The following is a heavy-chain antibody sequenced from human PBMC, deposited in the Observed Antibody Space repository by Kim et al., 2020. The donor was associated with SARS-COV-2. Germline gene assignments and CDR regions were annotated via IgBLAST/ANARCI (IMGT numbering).Heavy chain of an antibody. CDR1: GFTFSSYG. D-gene: IGHD6-13*01. CDR2: IWYDGSNK. Sequence: GGSLRLSCAASGFTFSSYGMHWVRQAPGKGLEWVAVIWYDGSNKYYADSVKGRFTISRDNSKNTLYLQMNSLRAEDTAVYYCAKELAAAGRGELYYYGMDVWGQGTTVTVSS. V-gene: IGHV3-33*06. CDR3: AKELAAAGRGELYYYGMDV. J-gene: IGHJ6*02.